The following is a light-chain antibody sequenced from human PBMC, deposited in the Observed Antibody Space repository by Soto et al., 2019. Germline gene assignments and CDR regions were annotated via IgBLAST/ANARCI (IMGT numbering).Light chain of an antibody. Sequence: QSVLSQPPSASGTPGQRITISCSGSDSNIGSYIVNWYQQFPGTAPKIVIYSDNRRPSGVPDRFSGSKSGTSASLAISGLQSEDEADYYCASWDDSLNAWVFGGGTKVTVL. CDR2: SDN. CDR3: ASWDDSLNAWV. CDR1: DSNIGSYI. V-gene: IGLV1-44*01. J-gene: IGLJ3*02.